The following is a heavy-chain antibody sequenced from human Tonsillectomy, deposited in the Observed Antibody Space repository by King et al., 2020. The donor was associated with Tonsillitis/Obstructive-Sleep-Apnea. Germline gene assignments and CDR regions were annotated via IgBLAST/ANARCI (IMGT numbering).Heavy chain of an antibody. J-gene: IGHJ3*02. CDR1: GFTVSSNY. V-gene: IGHV3-53*01. CDR3: GRDRRESGSDVFDI. CDR2: IYSGGST. Sequence: VQLVESGGGLIQPGGSLRLSCAASGFTVSSNYMSWDRQAPGKGLEWVSVIYSGGSTDYADSVKGRFTISRDNSKNTLYLQMNSLRAEDTAVYYCGRDRRESGSDVFDIWGQGTMVTVSS. D-gene: IGHD1-26*01.